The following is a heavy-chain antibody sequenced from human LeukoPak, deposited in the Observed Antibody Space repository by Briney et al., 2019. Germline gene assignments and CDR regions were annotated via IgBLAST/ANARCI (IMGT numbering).Heavy chain of an antibody. CDR3: AKGVRSGSGWYYDY. CDR2: INWNGGST. J-gene: IGHJ4*02. D-gene: IGHD6-19*01. V-gene: IGHV3-20*04. CDR1: GFTFDDYG. Sequence: GGSLRLSCAASGFTFDDYGMSWVRQAPGKGLEWVSGINWNGGSTGYADSVKGRFTISRDNAKNTLYLQMNSLRAEDTAVYYCAKGVRSGSGWYYDYWGQGALVTVSS.